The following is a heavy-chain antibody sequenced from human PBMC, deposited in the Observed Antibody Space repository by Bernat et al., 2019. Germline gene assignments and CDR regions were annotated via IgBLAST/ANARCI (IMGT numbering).Heavy chain of an antibody. D-gene: IGHD6-19*01. J-gene: IGHJ2*01. Sequence: GCAVRGEGMRGGREAPWRGREGGAVRGEDGSRKYEADAVKDRFTISRNNSKDTRYLQMDSPRAEDTAVYSCTNGPDGGGWSYFDLWGRGTLVTVSS. CDR2: RGEDGSRK. CDR1: GCAVRGEG. V-gene: IGHV3-33*06. CDR3: TNGPDGGGWSYFDL.